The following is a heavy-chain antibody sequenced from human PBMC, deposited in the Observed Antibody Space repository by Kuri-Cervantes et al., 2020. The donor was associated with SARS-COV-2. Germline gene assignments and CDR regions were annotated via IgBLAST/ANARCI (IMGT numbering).Heavy chain of an antibody. J-gene: IGHJ3*02. V-gene: IGHV1-46*01. CDR3: ARDREITGAPYDAFDI. CDR1: GYTFTSYY. Sequence: ASVKVSCKASGYTFTSYYMHWVRQAPGQGLEWMGIINPSGGSTSYAQKFQGRVTMTRDTSTSTVYMELSRLRSDDTAVYYCARDREITGAPYDAFDIWGQGTMVTVSS. CDR2: INPSGGST. D-gene: IGHD7-27*01.